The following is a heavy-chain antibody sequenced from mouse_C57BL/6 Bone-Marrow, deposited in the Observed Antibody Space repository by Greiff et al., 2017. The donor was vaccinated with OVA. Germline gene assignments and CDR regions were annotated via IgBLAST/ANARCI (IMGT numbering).Heavy chain of an antibody. V-gene: IGHV14-3*01. J-gene: IGHJ4*01. Sequence: EVQLQQSVAELVRPGASVKLSCTASGYTFTNSYMHWVKQRPEQGLEWIGRIDPANDDTKYTQKFQGKATLTADKSSNTAYLQLSSLSSEDTAVYCCARGNFGSSFYAMDDWGKGTSVTVSS. CDR1: GYTFTNSY. CDR3: ARGNFGSSFYAMDD. D-gene: IGHD1-1*01. CDR2: IDPANDDT.